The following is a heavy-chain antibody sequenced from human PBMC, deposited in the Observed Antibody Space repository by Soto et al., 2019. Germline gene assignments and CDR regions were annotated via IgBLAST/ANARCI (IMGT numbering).Heavy chain of an antibody. D-gene: IGHD2-8*01. J-gene: IGHJ6*02. Sequence: QVQLQQWGAGLLKPSETLSLTCAVSGEPFTDHFCTWIRQAPGKGLEWIGEINHGGRTYFNPSLKSRVTLSVDTSKNQFSLVLVSLTAADTGVYYCARGRVTNYYYYGADVWGQGTTVTDSS. CDR1: GEPFTDHF. CDR2: INHGGRT. V-gene: IGHV4-34*02. CDR3: ARGRVTNYYYYGADV.